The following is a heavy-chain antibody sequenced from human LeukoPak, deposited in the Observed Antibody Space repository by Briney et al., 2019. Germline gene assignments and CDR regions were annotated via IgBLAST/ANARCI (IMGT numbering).Heavy chain of an antibody. CDR2: IKENGSEK. V-gene: IGHV3-7*03. Sequence: TGGSLRLSCAASGFTFSRYWMTWVRQAPGKGLEWVANIKENGSEKYYVDSVKGRFTISRDNAKNSLYLQMNSLRAEDTAVYYCARESPYYYDSPDAFDIWGQGTMVTVSS. J-gene: IGHJ3*02. D-gene: IGHD3-22*01. CDR3: ARESPYYYDSPDAFDI. CDR1: GFTFSRYW.